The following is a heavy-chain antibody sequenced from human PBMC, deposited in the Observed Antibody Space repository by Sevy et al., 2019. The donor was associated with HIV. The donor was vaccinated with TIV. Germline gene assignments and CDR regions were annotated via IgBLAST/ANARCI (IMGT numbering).Heavy chain of an antibody. D-gene: IGHD3-3*01. CDR2: ISGSGGST. CDR3: AKGPSGDDFWSGYYMTYYGMDV. J-gene: IGHJ6*02. Sequence: GGSLRLSCAASGFTFSSYAMSWVRQAPGKGLEWVSAISGSGGSTYYSDSVKGRFTISRDNSKHTRYLQMNSLRAEDTAVYYCAKGPSGDDFWSGYYMTYYGMDVWGQGTRVTVSS. CDR1: GFTFSSYA. V-gene: IGHV3-23*01.